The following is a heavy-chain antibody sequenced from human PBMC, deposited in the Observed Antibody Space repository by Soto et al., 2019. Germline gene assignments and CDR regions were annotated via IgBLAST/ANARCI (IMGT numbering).Heavy chain of an antibody. J-gene: IGHJ3*02. CDR2: IYYSGST. CDR3: VRHGAGHDAFDI. Sequence: SETLSLTCTVSGGSISSYYWSWIRQPPGKGLEWIGYIYYSGSTNYNPSLKSRVTISVDTSKNQFSLKLSSVTAADTAVYYCVRHGAGHDAFDIWGQGTMVTVSS. CDR1: GGSISSYY. D-gene: IGHD6-13*01. V-gene: IGHV4-59*08.